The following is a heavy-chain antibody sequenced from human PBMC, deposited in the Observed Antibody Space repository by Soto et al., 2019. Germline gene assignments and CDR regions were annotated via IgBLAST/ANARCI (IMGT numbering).Heavy chain of an antibody. Sequence: GGSLRLSCAASGFTFSDHYMDWVRQAPDKGLEWVGRIRKRANDYATEYAASVKGRFAISRDDSENSLYLQMSSLKTEDTAVYYCARGRCFGNGCYSGDSWGQGTLVTVSS. CDR3: ARGRCFGNGCYSGDS. CDR1: GFTFSDHY. CDR2: IRKRANDYAT. D-gene: IGHD2-15*01. J-gene: IGHJ4*02. V-gene: IGHV3-72*01.